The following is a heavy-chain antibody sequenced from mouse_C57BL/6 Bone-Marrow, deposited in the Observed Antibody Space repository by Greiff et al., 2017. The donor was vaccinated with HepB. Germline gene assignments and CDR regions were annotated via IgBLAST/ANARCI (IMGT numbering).Heavy chain of an antibody. Sequence: VQLQQSGPELVKPGASVKISCKASGYAFSSSWMNWVKQRPGKGLEWIGRIYPGDGDTNYNGKFKGKATLTADKSSSTAYMQLSSLTSEDSAVYFCARGNYYGSSYAWLAYWGQGTLVTVSA. CDR2: IYPGDGDT. V-gene: IGHV1-82*01. CDR3: ARGNYYGSSYAWLAY. CDR1: GYAFSSSW. J-gene: IGHJ3*01. D-gene: IGHD1-1*01.